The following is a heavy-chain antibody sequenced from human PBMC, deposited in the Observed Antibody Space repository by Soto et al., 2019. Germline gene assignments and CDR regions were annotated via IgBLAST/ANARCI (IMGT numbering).Heavy chain of an antibody. D-gene: IGHD6-19*01. CDR1: GFTFSSYE. V-gene: IGHV3-48*03. CDR2: ISSSGSTI. CDR3: ARARSSGWYGHFDY. Sequence: EVQLVESGGGLVQPGGSLRLSCAASGFTFSSYEMNWVRQAPGKGLEWVSYISSSGSTIYYADSVKGRFTISRDNAKNSLYLQMNSLRAEDTAVYYCARARSSGWYGHFDYWGQGTLVTVSS. J-gene: IGHJ4*02.